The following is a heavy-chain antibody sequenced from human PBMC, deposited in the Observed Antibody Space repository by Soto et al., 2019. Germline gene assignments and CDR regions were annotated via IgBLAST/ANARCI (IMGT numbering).Heavy chain of an antibody. V-gene: IGHV5-10-1*01. J-gene: IGHJ4*02. Sequence: PGESLKISCKGAGYSFTSYWITWVRQRPGKCLEWMGRIDPRDSYSSYSPSFQGHVTMSADKSISTAYLQGSSLMASDTAMYYCARTYYSGSGSYYIFDYWGRGTLVTVSS. CDR3: ARTYYSGSGSYYIFDY. D-gene: IGHD3-10*01. CDR2: IDPRDSYS. CDR1: GYSFTSYW.